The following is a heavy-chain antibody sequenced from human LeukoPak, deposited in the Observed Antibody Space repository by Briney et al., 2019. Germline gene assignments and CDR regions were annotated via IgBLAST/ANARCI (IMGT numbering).Heavy chain of an antibody. D-gene: IGHD1-26*01. V-gene: IGHV3-21*01. CDR2: ISSSTNYI. J-gene: IGHJ3*02. CDR1: GFIFSDYY. CDR3: ARDPLEWELPGTFHI. Sequence: GGSLRLSCAASGFIFSDYYMNWVRQAPGKGLEWVSSISSSTNYIYYADSVKGRFRISRDNAKNSLYLQMNSLRAEDTAVYYCARDPLEWELPGTFHIWGQGTMVTVSS.